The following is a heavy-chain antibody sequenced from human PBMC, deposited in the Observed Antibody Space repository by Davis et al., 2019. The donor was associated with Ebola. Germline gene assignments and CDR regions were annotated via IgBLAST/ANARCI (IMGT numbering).Heavy chain of an antibody. CDR2: ISFNGGST. CDR1: GFTFSTYA. Sequence: GGSLRLSCSASGFTFSTYAMHWVRQAPGKGLEYVSAISFNGGSTFYADSVKGRFTISRDNSKNTLYLQMSSLRPEDTAVYYCVKDGGAAGRYFDWLQSYFFDYWGQGTLVTVSS. J-gene: IGHJ4*02. CDR3: VKDGGAAGRYFDWLQSYFFDY. V-gene: IGHV3-64D*08. D-gene: IGHD3-9*01.